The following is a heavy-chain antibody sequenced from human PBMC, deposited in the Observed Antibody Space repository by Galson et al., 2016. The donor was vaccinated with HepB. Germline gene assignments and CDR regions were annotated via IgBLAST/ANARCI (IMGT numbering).Heavy chain of an antibody. CDR3: AKVLGSGWFEGHLVFDS. J-gene: IGHJ4*02. CDR1: GGTLSSNA. D-gene: IGHD6-19*01. V-gene: IGHV1-69*06. Sequence: SVKVSCKASGGTLSSNAISWVRQAPGQGLEWMGGIIPIFGTGKYAQQFQGRVTITADKSTSTAYMEPSSLRSEDTAVYYCAKVLGSGWFEGHLVFDSWGQGTLVTVSS. CDR2: IIPIFGTG.